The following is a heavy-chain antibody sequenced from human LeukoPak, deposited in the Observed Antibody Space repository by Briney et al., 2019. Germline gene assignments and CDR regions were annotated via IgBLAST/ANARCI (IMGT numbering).Heavy chain of an antibody. Sequence: ASAKVSCKASGYTFTSYAMNWVRQAPGQGLEWMGWTSTNTGNPTYAQGFTGRFVFSLDTSVSTAYLQICNLKAEDTAVYYCARGGFGEFPNWFDPWGQGTLVTVSS. V-gene: IGHV7-4-1*01. D-gene: IGHD3-10*01. CDR1: GYTFTSYA. CDR3: ARGGFGEFPNWFDP. J-gene: IGHJ5*02. CDR2: TSTNTGNP.